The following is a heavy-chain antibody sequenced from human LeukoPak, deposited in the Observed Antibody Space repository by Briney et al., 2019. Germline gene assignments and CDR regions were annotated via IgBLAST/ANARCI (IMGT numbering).Heavy chain of an antibody. CDR2: INPNSGGT. CDR3: ARDHPLAAALPFDY. Sequence: ASVKVSCKASGYTFTGYYMHRVRQAPGQGLEWMGWINPNSGGTNYAQKFQGRVTMTRDTSISTAYMELSRLRSDDTAVYYCARDHPLAAALPFDYWGQGTLVTVSS. CDR1: GYTFTGYY. V-gene: IGHV1-2*02. D-gene: IGHD6-13*01. J-gene: IGHJ4*02.